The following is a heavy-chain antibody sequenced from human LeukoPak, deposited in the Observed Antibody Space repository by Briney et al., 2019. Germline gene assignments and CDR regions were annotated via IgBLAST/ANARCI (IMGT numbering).Heavy chain of an antibody. J-gene: IGHJ4*02. V-gene: IGHV3-21*01. Sequence: GGSLRLSCAASGFTFSSYSMNWVRQAPGKGLEWVSSISSSSSYIYYADSVKGRLTISRDNAKNSLYLQMNSLRAEDTAVYYCARGYYDSSGNMDYWGQGTLVTVSS. CDR3: ARGYYDSSGNMDY. CDR2: ISSSSSYI. CDR1: GFTFSSYS. D-gene: IGHD3-22*01.